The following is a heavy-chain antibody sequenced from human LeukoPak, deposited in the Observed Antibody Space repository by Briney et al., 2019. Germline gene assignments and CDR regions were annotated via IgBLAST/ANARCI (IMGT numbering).Heavy chain of an antibody. J-gene: IGHJ4*02. V-gene: IGHV4-59*08. CDR1: GGSISSYY. CDR3: ARRGYSSGWYYFDY. CDR2: IYYSGST. Sequence: SETLSLTCTVSGGSISSYYWSWIRQPPGKGLEWIGNIYYSGSTNYNPSLKSRVTIPVDTSKNQFSLKLSSVTAADTAVYYCARRGYSSGWYYFDYWGQGTLVTVSS. D-gene: IGHD6-19*01.